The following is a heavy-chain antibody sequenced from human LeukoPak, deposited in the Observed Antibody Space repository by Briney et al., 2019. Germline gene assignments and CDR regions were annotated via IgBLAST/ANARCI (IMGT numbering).Heavy chain of an antibody. J-gene: IGHJ4*02. CDR3: ARTTVTTYYFDY. D-gene: IGHD4-17*01. CDR2: ISTYNTNS. V-gene: IGHV1-18*01. Sequence: ASVKVSCKASGYTFTTYGISWVRQAPGQGPEWMGWISTYNTNSNYAQKLQGRVTMTTDTSASTAYMELRSLRSDDTAVYYCARTTVTTYYFDYWGQGTLVTVSS. CDR1: GYTFTTYG.